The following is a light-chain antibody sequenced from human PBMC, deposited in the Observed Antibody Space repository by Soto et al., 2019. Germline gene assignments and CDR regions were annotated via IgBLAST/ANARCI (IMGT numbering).Light chain of an antibody. CDR2: GAS. CDR1: QSVGSN. CDR3: QQFNVSLRT. V-gene: IGKV3-15*01. J-gene: IGKJ1*01. Sequence: EIVMTQSPATLSVSRGERATLSCRASQSVGSNLAWYQQKPGQAPRLLIYGASTRATDIPARFSGSGSGTEFALTINSLQSEDSAVKLCQQFNVSLRTFGQGPHVDI.